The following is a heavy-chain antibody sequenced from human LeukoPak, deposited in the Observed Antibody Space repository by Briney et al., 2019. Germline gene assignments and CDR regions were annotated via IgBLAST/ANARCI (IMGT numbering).Heavy chain of an antibody. D-gene: IGHD3-10*01. V-gene: IGHV4-59*08. CDR3: ARLWFGDPLVDY. J-gene: IGHJ4*02. CDR1: GGSISSYY. CDR2: IYYSGST. Sequence: PSETLSLTCTVSGGSISSYYWSWIRQPPGKGLERIRYIYYSGSTYYNPSLKSRVTISVDTSKNQFSLKLSSVTAADTAVYYCARLWFGDPLVDYWGQGTLVTVSS.